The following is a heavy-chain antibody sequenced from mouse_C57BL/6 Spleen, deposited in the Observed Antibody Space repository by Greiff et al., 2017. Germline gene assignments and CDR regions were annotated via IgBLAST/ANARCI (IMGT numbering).Heavy chain of an antibody. CDR2: FFPRSGNT. D-gene: IGHD2-5*01. Sequence: QVQLQQSGAELARPGASVKLSCKASGYTFTSYGLSWVKQRTGQGLAWIGEFFPRSGNTYYNEKFKGKATLTADKSSSTAYMELRSLTSEDSAVYFCAYYSTWYFDVWGTGTTVTVAS. CDR3: AYYSTWYFDV. CDR1: GYTFTSYG. J-gene: IGHJ1*03. V-gene: IGHV1-81*01.